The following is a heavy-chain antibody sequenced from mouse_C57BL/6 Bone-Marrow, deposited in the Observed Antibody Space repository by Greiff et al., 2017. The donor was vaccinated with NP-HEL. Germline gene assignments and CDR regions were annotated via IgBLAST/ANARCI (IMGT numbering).Heavy chain of an antibody. CDR3: TSITTVVAHWYFDV. CDR2: IDPENGDT. Sequence: VQLQQSGAELVRPGASVKLSCTASGFNIKDDYMHWVKQRPEQGLEWIGWIDPENGDTEYASKFQGKATITADTSSNTAYLQLSSLTSEDAAVYDCTSITTVVAHWYFDVWGTGTTVTVSS. J-gene: IGHJ1*03. V-gene: IGHV14-4*01. D-gene: IGHD1-1*01. CDR1: GFNIKDDY.